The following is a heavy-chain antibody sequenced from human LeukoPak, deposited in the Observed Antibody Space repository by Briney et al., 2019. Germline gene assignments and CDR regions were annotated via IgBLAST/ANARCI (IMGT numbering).Heavy chain of an antibody. CDR3: ARGRRGYSYGYVGY. CDR2: INHSGST. J-gene: IGHJ4*02. CDR1: GGSFSGYY. D-gene: IGHD5-18*01. V-gene: IGHV4-34*01. Sequence: PSETLSLTCAVYGGSFSGYYWSWIRQPPGKGLEWIGEINHSGSTNYNPSLKSRVTISVDTSKNQFSLKLSSVTAADTAVYYCARGRRGYSYGYVGYWGQGTLVTVSS.